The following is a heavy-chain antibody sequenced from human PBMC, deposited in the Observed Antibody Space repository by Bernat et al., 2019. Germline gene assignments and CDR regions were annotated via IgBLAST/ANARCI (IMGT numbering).Heavy chain of an antibody. Sequence: QVQLVESGGGVVQPGRSLRLSCAASGFTFSSYGMHWVRQTPGKGLEWVAVISYDGSVKYYADSVKGRFAISRDNSENTLYVQMNSLRAEDTAVYYCAKRGLSGYTSGSYYIDYWVQGTLVTVSS. J-gene: IGHJ4*02. D-gene: IGHD3-10*01. V-gene: IGHV3-30*18. CDR3: AKRGLSGYTSGSYYIDY. CDR2: ISYDGSVK. CDR1: GFTFSSYG.